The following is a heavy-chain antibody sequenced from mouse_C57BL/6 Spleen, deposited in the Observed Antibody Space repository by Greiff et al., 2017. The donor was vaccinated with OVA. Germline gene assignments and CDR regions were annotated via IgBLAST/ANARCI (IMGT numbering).Heavy chain of an antibody. D-gene: IGHD2-5*01. CDR1: GYTFTSYW. CDR2: IDPSDSET. CDR3: ARGGYYSKLYWYFDV. V-gene: IGHV1-52*01. Sequence: VQLQQPGAELVRPGSSVKLSCKASGYTFTSYWMHWVKQRPIQGLEWIGNIDPSDSETHYNQKFKDKATLTVDKSSSTAYMQLSSLTSEDSAVYYCARGGYYSKLYWYFDVWGTGTTVTVSS. J-gene: IGHJ1*03.